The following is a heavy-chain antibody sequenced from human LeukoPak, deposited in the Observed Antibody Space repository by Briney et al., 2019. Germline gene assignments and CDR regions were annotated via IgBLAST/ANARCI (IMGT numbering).Heavy chain of an antibody. Sequence: GGSLRLSCAASGFTVSSNYMSWVRQAPGKGLEWVSVIYSGGSTYYADSVKGRFTISRDNSKNTLYLQMNSLRPEDTAIYYCAREDNYGELFYWGQGTLVTVSS. CDR2: IYSGGST. J-gene: IGHJ4*02. CDR3: AREDNYGELFY. V-gene: IGHV3-66*01. D-gene: IGHD4-17*01. CDR1: GFTVSSNY.